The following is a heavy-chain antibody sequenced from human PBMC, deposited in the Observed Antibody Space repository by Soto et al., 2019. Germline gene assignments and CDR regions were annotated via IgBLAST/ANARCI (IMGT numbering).Heavy chain of an antibody. CDR3: ARGIATGQLDP. V-gene: IGHV1-3*01. CDR2: INPVNGNT. CDR1: GYTFTTYT. D-gene: IGHD6-13*01. Sequence: QVQLVQSGAEVKKPGASVMLSCKASGYTFTTYTMNWVRQAPGQRLEWMGWINPVNGNTKSSQKFQDRVIITRDTSASTAYMELRSLRPEDTAVYYCARGIATGQLDPWGQGTLVIVSS. J-gene: IGHJ5*02.